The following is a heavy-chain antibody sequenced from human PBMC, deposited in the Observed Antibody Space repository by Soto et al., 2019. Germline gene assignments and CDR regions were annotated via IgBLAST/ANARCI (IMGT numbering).Heavy chain of an antibody. J-gene: IGHJ3*02. D-gene: IGHD1-26*01. CDR3: ARISGSYYRAFDI. Sequence: ASVKVSCKASGYTFSNYPMHWVRQAPGQRLEWMGWINAGNGNTKYSQKFQDRVTITRDTSATTAYMELSSLRSEDTAVYYCARISGSYYRAFDIWGQGTMVTVSS. CDR2: INAGNGNT. V-gene: IGHV1-3*01. CDR1: GYTFSNYP.